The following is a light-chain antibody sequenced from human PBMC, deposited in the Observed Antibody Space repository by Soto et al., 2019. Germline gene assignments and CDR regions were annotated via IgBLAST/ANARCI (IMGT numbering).Light chain of an antibody. CDR3: GSYTSTDTPFV. Sequence: QSALAQPSPVSGSPGQSITISCTGTSTDVGGYNYVSWYQHHPGKGPKLIIYEVSNRPSGVSDRFSGSKSGNKASLIISNLEAEDESDYYCGSYTSTDTPFVFGTGTKVTVL. V-gene: IGLV2-14*01. J-gene: IGLJ1*01. CDR2: EVS. CDR1: STDVGGYNY.